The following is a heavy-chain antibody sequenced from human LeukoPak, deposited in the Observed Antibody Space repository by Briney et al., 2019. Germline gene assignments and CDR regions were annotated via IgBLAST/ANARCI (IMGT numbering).Heavy chain of an antibody. CDR2: ISASGGST. J-gene: IGHJ4*02. CDR1: GFTFSSSA. V-gene: IGHV3-23*01. Sequence: PGGSLRLSCAASGFTFSSSAMSWVRQVPGKGLEWVSGISASGGSTYYADSVRGRFTISRDNSKNTLYLQMNSLRAEDTVVYYCAKSSYYDSSGYYREYYFDYWGPGTLVTVSS. D-gene: IGHD3-22*01. CDR3: AKSSYYDSSGYYREYYFDY.